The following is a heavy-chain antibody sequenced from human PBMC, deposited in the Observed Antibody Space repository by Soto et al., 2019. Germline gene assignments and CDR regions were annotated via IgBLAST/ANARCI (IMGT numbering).Heavy chain of an antibody. CDR3: ARERVLWFGELTPDYYYGMDV. D-gene: IGHD3-10*01. V-gene: IGHV3-33*01. J-gene: IGHJ6*02. CDR1: GFTFSTYA. Sequence: GGSLRLSCAASGFTFSTYAMHWVRQAPGKGLEWVAVIWFDGSNKYYADSVKCRFTVSRDNSKNTLYLQVISLRAEDTAVYYCARERVLWFGELTPDYYYGMDVWGQGTTVTVSS. CDR2: IWFDGSNK.